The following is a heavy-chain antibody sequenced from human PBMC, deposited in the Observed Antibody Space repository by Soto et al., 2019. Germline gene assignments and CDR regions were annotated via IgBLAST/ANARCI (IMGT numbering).Heavy chain of an antibody. D-gene: IGHD6-13*01. CDR1: GGSFSGYY. Sequence: PSETMSVTCAVYGGSFSGYYWSWIRQTPGKGLEWIGEINHSGSTNYNPSLKSRVTISVDTSKNQFSLKLSSVTAADTAVYYCAREKPYSSSWYHDYWGQGTLVTVSS. J-gene: IGHJ4*02. CDR2: INHSGST. CDR3: AREKPYSSSWYHDY. V-gene: IGHV4-34*01.